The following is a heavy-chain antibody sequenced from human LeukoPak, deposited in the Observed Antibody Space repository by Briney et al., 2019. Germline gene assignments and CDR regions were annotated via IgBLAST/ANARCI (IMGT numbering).Heavy chain of an antibody. D-gene: IGHD3-10*01. Sequence: SQTLSLTCTVSGGSISSGGYYWSWIRQPPGKGLEWIGYIYHSGSTYYNPSLKSRVTISVDTSKNQFSLKLSSVTAADTAVYYCARLRITMVRGAPYYYYGMDVWGQGTTVTVSS. CDR3: ARLRITMVRGAPYYYYGMDV. J-gene: IGHJ6*02. CDR2: IYHSGST. CDR1: GGSISSGGYY. V-gene: IGHV4-30-2*01.